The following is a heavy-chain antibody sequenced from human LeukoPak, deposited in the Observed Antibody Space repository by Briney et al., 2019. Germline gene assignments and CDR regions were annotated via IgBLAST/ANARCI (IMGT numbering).Heavy chain of an antibody. Sequence: ASVTVSCKTSGYTFTNYDINWVRQATGQGLEWMGWVNPKTGQTDYAQEFRGRVTMTRDSSTSTVYMELSSLRSDDTAIYYCARSDYGDFDNWGQGTLVVVSS. D-gene: IGHD4-17*01. J-gene: IGHJ4*02. V-gene: IGHV1-8*01. CDR3: ARSDYGDFDN. CDR1: GYTFTNYD. CDR2: VNPKTGQT.